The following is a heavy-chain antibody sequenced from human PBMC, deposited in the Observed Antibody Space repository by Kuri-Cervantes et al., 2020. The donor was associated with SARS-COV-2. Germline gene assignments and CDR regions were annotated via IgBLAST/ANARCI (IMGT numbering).Heavy chain of an antibody. V-gene: IGHV1-46*01. CDR2: INPSGGST. J-gene: IGHJ4*02. D-gene: IGHD3-3*01. CDR3: ARSDFWSGYLYSSVDY. Sequence: ASVKVSCKASGGTSSSYAISWVRQAPGQGLEWMGIINPSGGSTSYAQKFQGRVTMTRDTSTSTVYMELSSLRSEDTAVYYCARSDFWSGYLYSSVDYWGQGTLVTVSS. CDR1: GGTSSSYA.